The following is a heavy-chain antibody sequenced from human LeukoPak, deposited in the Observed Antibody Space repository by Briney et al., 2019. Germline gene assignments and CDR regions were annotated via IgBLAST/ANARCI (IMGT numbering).Heavy chain of an antibody. CDR3: ARNVNCGGDCYSFFDY. J-gene: IGHJ4*02. D-gene: IGHD2-21*02. V-gene: IGHV1-2*02. CDR2: INPNSGGT. CDR1: GYTFTGYY. Sequence: ASVKVSCKASGYTFTGYYMHWVRQAPGQGLEWMGWINPNSGGTNYAQKFQGRVTMTRDTSISTAYMELSRLRSDDTAVYYCARNVNCGGDCYSFFDYWGQGILVTVSS.